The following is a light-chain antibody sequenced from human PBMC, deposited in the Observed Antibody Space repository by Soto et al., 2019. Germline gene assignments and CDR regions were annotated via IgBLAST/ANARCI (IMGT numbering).Light chain of an antibody. Sequence: DIVLTQTPLSSPVTLGQPASISCTSSQSLAYSDGNIYLIWLQQRPGQPPRLLIYKTSNPFSGVTDRFIGSGAGTDFTLKISKVEAEDVGVYYCVEAALLPHAFGQGTKVEFK. V-gene: IGKV2-24*01. CDR3: VEAALLPHA. J-gene: IGKJ1*01. CDR2: KTS. CDR1: QSLAYSDGNIY.